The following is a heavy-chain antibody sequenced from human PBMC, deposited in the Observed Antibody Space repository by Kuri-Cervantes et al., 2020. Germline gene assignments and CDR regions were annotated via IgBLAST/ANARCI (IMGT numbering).Heavy chain of an antibody. V-gene: IGHV3-7*01. CDR1: GFTFSSYW. J-gene: IGHJ4*02. D-gene: IGHD3-9*01. CDR3: AREDILTGYYFDY. CDR2: IKQDGSEK. Sequence: LTCAASGFTFSSYWMSWVRQAPGKGLEWVANIKQDGSEKYYVDSVKGRFTISRDNAKNSLYLQMNSLRAEDTAVYYCAREDILTGYYFDYWGQGTLVTVSS.